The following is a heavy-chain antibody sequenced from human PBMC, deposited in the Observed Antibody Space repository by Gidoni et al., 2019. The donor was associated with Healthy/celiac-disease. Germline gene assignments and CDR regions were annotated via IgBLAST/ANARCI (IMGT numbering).Heavy chain of an antibody. CDR1: GFTFSRYG. J-gene: IGHJ4*02. Sequence: QVQLVESGGGVVRPGRSLRLSCAASGFTFSRYGMPWVRQAPGKGLEWVAVISYDGSNKYYADSVKGRFTISRDNSKNTLYLQMNSLRAEDTAVYYCAKPGSGSSMIVVVTPEDYFDYWGQGTLVTVSS. V-gene: IGHV3-30*18. CDR3: AKPGSGSSMIVVVTPEDYFDY. CDR2: ISYDGSNK. D-gene: IGHD3-22*01.